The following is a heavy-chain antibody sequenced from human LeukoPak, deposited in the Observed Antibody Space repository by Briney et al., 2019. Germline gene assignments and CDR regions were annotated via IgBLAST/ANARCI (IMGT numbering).Heavy chain of an antibody. V-gene: IGHV1-2*02. D-gene: IGHD4-17*01. Sequence: ASVKVSCKASGYTLTVCYIHWVRQAPGQGLEWMGWINPNSGDTDYAQNFQGRVTMTWDTSISTAYMELTRLRSDDTAVYYCARDSDTVTGNYFDPWGQGTLVTVSS. CDR2: INPNSGDT. J-gene: IGHJ5*02. CDR3: ARDSDTVTGNYFDP. CDR1: GYTLTVCY.